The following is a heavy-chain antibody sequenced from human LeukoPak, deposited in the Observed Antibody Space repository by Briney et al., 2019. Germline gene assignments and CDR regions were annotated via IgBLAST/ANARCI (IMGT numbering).Heavy chain of an antibody. Sequence: SVKVSCKASGGTFSSYAISWVRQAPGQGLEWMGGIIPIFGTANYAQKFQGRVTITTDESTSTAYMELSSLRSEDTAVYYCAREQAVAAMRDYYYYMDVWGKGTTVTVSS. CDR2: IIPIFGTA. CDR1: GGTFSSYA. CDR3: AREQAVAAMRDYYYYMDV. V-gene: IGHV1-69*05. J-gene: IGHJ6*03. D-gene: IGHD6-19*01.